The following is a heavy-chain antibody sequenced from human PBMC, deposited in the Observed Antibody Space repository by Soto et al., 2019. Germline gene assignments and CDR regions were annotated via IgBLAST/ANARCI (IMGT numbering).Heavy chain of an antibody. D-gene: IGHD1-7*01. CDR2: INHSGNT. CDR3: ARGGSGTYYSSAC. J-gene: IGHJ4*02. Sequence: SETLSLTCAVYGGSFSGYYWSWIRQTPGKGLEWIGEINHSGNTNYNPSLKSRVTISADTSKNQFSLKLTSVTAADRAVYYCARGGSGTYYSSACRGKGTLVTVSS. V-gene: IGHV4-34*01. CDR1: GGSFSGYY.